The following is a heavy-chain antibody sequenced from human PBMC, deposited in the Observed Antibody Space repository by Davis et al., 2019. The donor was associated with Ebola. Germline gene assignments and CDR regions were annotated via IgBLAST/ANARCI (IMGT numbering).Heavy chain of an antibody. CDR1: GFTFSSYW. CDR2: IKQDGSEI. J-gene: IGHJ4*02. D-gene: IGHD3-16*01. CDR3: ASEMGGLYGY. Sequence: PSETLSLTCAASGFTFSSYWMSWVRQAPGKGLEWVANIKQDGSEIYYVDSVKGRFTISRDNAKNSLYLQMNSLRAEDTAVYYCASEMGGLYGYWGQGTLVTVSS. V-gene: IGHV3-7*01.